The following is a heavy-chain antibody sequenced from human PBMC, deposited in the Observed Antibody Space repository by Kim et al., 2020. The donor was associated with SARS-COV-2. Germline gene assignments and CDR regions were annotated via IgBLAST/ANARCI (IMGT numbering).Heavy chain of an antibody. Sequence: SETLSLTCSVSGGPIISFYWSWIRQSQEKGLEWIGYISSSGTTDYHPSLQSLVTISLNMSKNQFYLSLTSLTPADTAVYYCARESVFASIDYWGQGTLVTVSS. CDR2: ISSSGTT. J-gene: IGHJ4*02. V-gene: IGHV4-59*13. CDR3: ARESVFASIDY. CDR1: GGPIISFY.